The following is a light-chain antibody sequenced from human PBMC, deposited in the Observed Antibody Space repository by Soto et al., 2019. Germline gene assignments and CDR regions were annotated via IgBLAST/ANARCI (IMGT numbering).Light chain of an antibody. CDR1: QGIRNE. Sequence: AIQVTQSPSSLSASVGDRVTITCRASQGIRNELSWYQQKPGKAPKFLIFAASNLQSGVPSRFSGSGSGTDFTLTISSLQAEDVAVYYCQQYYNTPRTFGQGTKVDIK. CDR3: QQYYNTPRT. CDR2: AAS. V-gene: IGKV1-6*01. J-gene: IGKJ1*01.